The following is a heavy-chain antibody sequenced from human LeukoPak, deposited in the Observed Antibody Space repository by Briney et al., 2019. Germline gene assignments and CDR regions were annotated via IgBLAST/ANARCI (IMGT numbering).Heavy chain of an antibody. CDR2: VYYSGNT. V-gene: IGHV4-39*01. CDR3: ARHGLYQDYGY. D-gene: IGHD3-16*01. CDR1: GGYISSSTSF. Sequence: SETLSLTCTVSGGYISSSTSFWAWIRQPPGKGLEWIGNVYYSGNTHYNPSLKSRVTISLDTSKSQFSLRLTSVTAADTAVYFCARHGLYQDYGYWGQGILVAVSP. J-gene: IGHJ4*02.